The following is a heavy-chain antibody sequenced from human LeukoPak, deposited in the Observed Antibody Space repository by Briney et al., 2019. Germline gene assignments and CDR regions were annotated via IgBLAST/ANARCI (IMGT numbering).Heavy chain of an antibody. CDR2: IYTGGHRA. CDR3: ARVSGRILIWPQPFGDGLGV. V-gene: IGHV3-23*05. Sequence: GGSLRLSCAASGFTFSSYWMSWVRQAPGRGLECVSAIYTGGHRAYYSDSVRGRFTISRDDSKNMLYLQMNSLRAEDTAIYYCARVSGRILIWPQPFGDGLGVWGQGTTVTVSS. CDR1: GFTFSSYW. D-gene: IGHD3-10*01. J-gene: IGHJ6*02.